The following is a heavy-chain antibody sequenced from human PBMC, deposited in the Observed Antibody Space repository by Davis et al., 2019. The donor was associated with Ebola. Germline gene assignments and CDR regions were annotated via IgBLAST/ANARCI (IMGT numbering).Heavy chain of an antibody. V-gene: IGHV1-18*04. CDR1: GYTFTSYG. CDR3: PRAQFPTTTDH. Sequence: AASVKVSCKASGYTFTSYGISWVRQAPGQGLEWMGWINPHNGNTNYAQNVQGRVTMTTDTSTSTAYMEVGSLRSDDTAVYYCPRAQFPTTTDHLGQATLVTVSS. J-gene: IGHJ4*02. D-gene: IGHD1-1*01. CDR2: INPHNGNT.